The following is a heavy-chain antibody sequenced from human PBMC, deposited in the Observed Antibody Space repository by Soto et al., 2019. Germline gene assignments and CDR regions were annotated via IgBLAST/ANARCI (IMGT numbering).Heavy chain of an antibody. CDR2: ISAYNGNT. Sequence: GASVKVSCKASGYTFTSYGISWVRQAPGQGLEWMGWISAYNGNTNYAQKLQGRVTMTTDTSTSTAYMELRSLRPDDTAVYYCARDGGKYSSGWYYFDYWGQGTLVTVSS. J-gene: IGHJ4*02. D-gene: IGHD6-19*01. CDR3: ARDGGKYSSGWYYFDY. V-gene: IGHV1-18*01. CDR1: GYTFTSYG.